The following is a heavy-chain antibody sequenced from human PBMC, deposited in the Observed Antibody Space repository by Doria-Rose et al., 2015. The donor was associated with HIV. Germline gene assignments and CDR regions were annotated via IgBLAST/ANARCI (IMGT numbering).Heavy chain of an antibody. J-gene: IGHJ4*02. CDR1: GFTFSDHY. Sequence: VQLVQSGGGLVQPGGSLRLSCAASGFTFSDHYMDWVRQAPGKGLEWDGRSKNKVKSYTTEYAASVKGRFTISRDGSENSLYLQMTSLKTEDTAVYHCATWISGSYNYWGQGTLVTVSS. CDR3: ATWISGSYNY. CDR2: SKNKVKSYTT. V-gene: IGHV3-72*01. D-gene: IGHD1-26*01.